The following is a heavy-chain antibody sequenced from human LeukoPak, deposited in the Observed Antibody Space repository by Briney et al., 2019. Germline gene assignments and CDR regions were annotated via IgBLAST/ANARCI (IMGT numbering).Heavy chain of an antibody. Sequence: GSTSYAQKLQGRVTMTTDTSTSTAYMELRSLRSDDTAVYYCARAQLCGGDCYSDDAFDIWGQGTMVTVSS. J-gene: IGHJ3*02. CDR3: ARAQLCGGDCYSDDAFDI. CDR2: GST. D-gene: IGHD2-21*02. V-gene: IGHV1-18*01.